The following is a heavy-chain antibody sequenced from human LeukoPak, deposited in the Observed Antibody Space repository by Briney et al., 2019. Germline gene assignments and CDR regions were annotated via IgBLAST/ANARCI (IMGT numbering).Heavy chain of an antibody. J-gene: IGHJ3*01. CDR3: ARGGTATWLQLTGFYSLDV. CDR2: VIPMFGSA. D-gene: IGHD5-24*01. Sequence: GASVKVSRKTSGGTFSSHTINWVRQAPGQGLEWMGGVIPMFGSAEYTQKFQGRVTITTDHSTNTAYMELRSLRYEDTAMYYCARGGTATWLQLTGFYSLDVWGQGTMVTVSS. CDR1: GGTFSSHT. V-gene: IGHV1-69*05.